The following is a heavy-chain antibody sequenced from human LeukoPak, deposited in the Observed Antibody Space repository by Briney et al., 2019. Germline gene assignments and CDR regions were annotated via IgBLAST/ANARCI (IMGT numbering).Heavy chain of an antibody. CDR2: ITGSGGST. CDR1: GLTFSSSA. Sequence: GGSLRLSCAASGLTFSSSAITWVRQAPGKGLEWVSAITGSGGSTYYADSVKGRFTISRDNSKNTPYLQMISLRAEDTAVYYCAKVATGNYYEYWRQGTLVTVPT. V-gene: IGHV3-23*01. CDR3: AKVATGNYYEY. D-gene: IGHD3-22*01. J-gene: IGHJ4*02.